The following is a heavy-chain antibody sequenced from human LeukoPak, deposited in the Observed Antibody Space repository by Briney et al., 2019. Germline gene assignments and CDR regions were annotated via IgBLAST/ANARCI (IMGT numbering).Heavy chain of an antibody. V-gene: IGHV4-34*01. D-gene: IGHD5-12*01. CDR2: INHSGST. J-gene: IGHJ4*02. CDR1: GGSFSGYY. Sequence: SETLSLTCAVYGGSFSGYYWSWIRQPPGKGLEWIGEINHSGSTNYNPSLKSRVTISVDTSKNQFSLKLSSVTAADTAAYYCARGQSFSGYDFDYWGQGTLVTVSS. CDR3: ARGQSFSGYDFDY.